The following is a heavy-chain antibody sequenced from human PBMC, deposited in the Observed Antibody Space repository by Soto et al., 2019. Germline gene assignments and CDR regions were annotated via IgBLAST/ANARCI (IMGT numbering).Heavy chain of an antibody. V-gene: IGHV4-30-2*01. Sequence: QLQLQESGSRLVKASQTLSLTCAVSGGSISSGGFSCNWIRQPPGKGLEWIGYIYHSGSTYFNPSLKSRVTMSVHRSTNQCSLKLSSVTAADTAVYYCASRVSDYFDYWGQGTPVTVSS. CDR2: IYHSGST. CDR3: ASRVSDYFDY. J-gene: IGHJ4*02. D-gene: IGHD6-19*01. CDR1: GGSISSGGFS.